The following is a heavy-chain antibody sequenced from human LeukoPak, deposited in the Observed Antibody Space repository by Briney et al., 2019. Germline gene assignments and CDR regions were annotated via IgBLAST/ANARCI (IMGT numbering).Heavy chain of an antibody. CDR2: ISAYNGNT. CDR3: ARAEWRSGSYFGDY. CDR1: GYTFTSYG. V-gene: IGHV1-18*01. Sequence: ASVKVSCKASGYTFTSYGISWVRQAPGQGLEWMGWISAYNGNTNYAQKLQGRVTMTTDTSTSTAYMELRSLRSGDTAVYYCARAEWRSGSYFGDYWGQGTLVTVSS. J-gene: IGHJ4*02. D-gene: IGHD1-26*01.